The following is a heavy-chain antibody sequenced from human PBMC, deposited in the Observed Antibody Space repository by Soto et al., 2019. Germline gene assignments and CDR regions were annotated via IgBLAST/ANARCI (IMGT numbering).Heavy chain of an antibody. J-gene: IGHJ4*02. Sequence: SLKISCAASGFTFDDYAMHWVRQAPGKGLEWVSGISWNSGSIGYADSVKGRFTISRDNAKNSLYLQMNSLRAEDTALYYCAKVEAARYSSSWSDPWGPPDYWGQGTLVTVSS. CDR2: ISWNSGSI. CDR3: AKVEAARYSSSWSDPWGPPDY. V-gene: IGHV3-9*01. D-gene: IGHD6-13*01. CDR1: GFTFDDYA.